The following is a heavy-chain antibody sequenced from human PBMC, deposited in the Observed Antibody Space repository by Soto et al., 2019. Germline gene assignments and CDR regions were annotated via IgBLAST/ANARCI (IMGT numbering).Heavy chain of an antibody. CDR3: AKDPGQRWVDYYYYYGMDV. V-gene: IGHV3-23*01. D-gene: IGHD4-17*01. CDR1: GFTFSSYA. Sequence: GGSLRLSCAASGFTFSSYAMSWVRQAPGKGLEWVSAISGSGGSTYYADSVKGRFTISRDNSKNTLYLQMNSLRAEDTAVYYCAKDPGQRWVDYYYYYGMDVWGQGTTVTVSS. J-gene: IGHJ6*02. CDR2: ISGSGGST.